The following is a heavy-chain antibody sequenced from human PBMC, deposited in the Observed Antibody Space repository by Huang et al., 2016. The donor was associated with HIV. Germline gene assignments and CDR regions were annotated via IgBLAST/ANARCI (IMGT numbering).Heavy chain of an antibody. CDR3: ARSEPSRYYFDY. J-gene: IGHJ4*02. CDR2: ISNEGSTN. Sequence: QVQLVESGGGVVQPGTSLRLSCAASGFTFSNYAMDWVRQAPGKGLEWVAVISNEGSTNYYAASVKVRFTISRDNSTNPVYLQMNSLRAEDTAVYYCARSEPSRYYFDYWGQGTLVTVSS. CDR1: GFTFSNYA. V-gene: IGHV3-30-3*01.